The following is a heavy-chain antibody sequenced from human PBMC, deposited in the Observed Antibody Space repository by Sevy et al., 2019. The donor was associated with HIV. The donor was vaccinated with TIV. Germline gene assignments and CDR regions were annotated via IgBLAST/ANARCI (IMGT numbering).Heavy chain of an antibody. V-gene: IGHV3-23*01. D-gene: IGHD6-25*01. CDR1: GFTFSSYA. J-gene: IGHJ4*02. CDR3: AKVMSAACYYFDY. CDR2: ISGSGGST. Sequence: GGSLRLSCAASGFTFSSYAVSWVRQAPGKGLEWVSAISGSGGSTYYADSVKGRFTISRDNSKKTLYLQMNSLRAEDTAVYYCAKVMSAACYYFDYWGQGTLVTVSS.